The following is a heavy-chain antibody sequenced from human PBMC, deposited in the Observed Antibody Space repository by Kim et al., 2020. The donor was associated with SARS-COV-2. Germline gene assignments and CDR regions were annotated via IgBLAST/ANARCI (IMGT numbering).Heavy chain of an antibody. Sequence: GGSLRLSCAASGFTFSSYEMNWVRQAPGKGLEWVSYISSSGSTIYYADSVKGRFTISRDNAKNSLYLQMNSLRAEDTAVYYCARGDNYYDSSGYQEGAFDIWGQGTMVTVSS. J-gene: IGHJ3*02. D-gene: IGHD3-22*01. CDR2: ISSSGSTI. CDR3: ARGDNYYDSSGYQEGAFDI. V-gene: IGHV3-48*03. CDR1: GFTFSSYE.